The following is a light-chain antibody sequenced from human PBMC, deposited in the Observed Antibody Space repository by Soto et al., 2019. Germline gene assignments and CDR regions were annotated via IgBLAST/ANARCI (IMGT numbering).Light chain of an antibody. J-gene: IGKJ1*01. CDR3: QQYNVYSWT. Sequence: DIHMTQSSSTLSASVGDRVTITCRASQNINSWLAWYQQKPGKAPKLLIYEASSLEKGVPARFGGSGSGTEFTLTISSLQPDDFATYYCQQYNVYSWTFGQGTKVEIK. V-gene: IGKV1-5*03. CDR1: QNINSW. CDR2: EAS.